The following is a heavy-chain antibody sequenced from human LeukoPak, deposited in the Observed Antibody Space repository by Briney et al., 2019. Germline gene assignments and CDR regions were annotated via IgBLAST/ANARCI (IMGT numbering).Heavy chain of an antibody. CDR3: ARGTVTAPDY. V-gene: IGHV3-53*01. CDR1: GFSVSNTY. Sequence: PGGSLRLSCAASGFSVSNTYMSWVRQAPGKGLEWVSIIYSGGNTDYANSVKGRFTISRDNSKNTLYLQMNRLRPEDTAVYYCARGTVTAPDYWGQGTLVPVSS. J-gene: IGHJ4*02. D-gene: IGHD2-21*02. CDR2: IYSGGNT.